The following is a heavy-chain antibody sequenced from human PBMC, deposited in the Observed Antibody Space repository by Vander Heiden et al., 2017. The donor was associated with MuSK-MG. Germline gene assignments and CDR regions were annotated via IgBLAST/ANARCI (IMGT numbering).Heavy chain of an antibody. Sequence: QVQLVQSGAEVKKPGSSVKVSCKASGGPFSSYAISWVRQAPGQGLEWMGGIIPIFGTANYAQKFQGRVTITADKSTSTAYMELSSLRSEDTAVYYCARRRYCSGGSCSYFDYWGQGTLVTVSS. J-gene: IGHJ4*02. CDR3: ARRRYCSGGSCSYFDY. CDR1: GGPFSSYA. CDR2: IIPIFGTA. V-gene: IGHV1-69*06. D-gene: IGHD2-15*01.